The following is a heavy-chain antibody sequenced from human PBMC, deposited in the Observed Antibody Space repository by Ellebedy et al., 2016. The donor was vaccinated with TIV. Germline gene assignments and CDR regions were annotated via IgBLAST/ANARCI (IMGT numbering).Heavy chain of an antibody. CDR2: INAGNGNT. D-gene: IGHD4-17*01. CDR3: ARGGGGLCGDYGYVY. J-gene: IGHJ4*02. V-gene: IGHV1-3*01. Sequence: ASVKVSCKASGYTFTSYYMHWVRQAPGQRLEWMGWINAGNGNTKYSQKFQGRVTITRNTSISTAYMELSSPRSEDTAVYYCARGGGGLCGDYGYVYWGQGTLVTVSS. CDR1: GYTFTSYY.